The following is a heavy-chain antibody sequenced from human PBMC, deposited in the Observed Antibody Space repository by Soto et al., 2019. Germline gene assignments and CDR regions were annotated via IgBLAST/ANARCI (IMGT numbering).Heavy chain of an antibody. CDR2: IYPGDSDT. D-gene: IGHD4-17*01. CDR3: ARHTGRDYGDYQGSDYYYYYYMDV. V-gene: IGHV5-51*01. J-gene: IGHJ6*03. CDR1: GYSFTSYW. Sequence: PGESLKISCKGSGYSFTSYWIGWVRQMPGKGLEWMGIIYPGDSDTRYSPSFQGQVTISADKSISTAYLQWSSLKASDTAMYYCARHTGRDYGDYQGSDYYYYYYMDVWGKGTTVTVSS.